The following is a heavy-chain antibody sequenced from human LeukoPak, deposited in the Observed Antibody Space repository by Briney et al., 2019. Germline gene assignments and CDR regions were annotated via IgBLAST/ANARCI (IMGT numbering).Heavy chain of an antibody. V-gene: IGHV3-21*01. CDR2: ISSSSSYI. J-gene: IGHJ4*02. Sequence: GGSLRLSCAASGFTFSSYSMNWVRQAPGKGLEWVSSISSSSSYIYYADSVKGRFTISRDNAKNSLYLQMNSLRAEDTAVYYCARDNPGYCSGGSCYPAFDYWGQGTLVTVSS. CDR1: GFTFSSYS. CDR3: ARDNPGYCSGGSCYPAFDY. D-gene: IGHD2-15*01.